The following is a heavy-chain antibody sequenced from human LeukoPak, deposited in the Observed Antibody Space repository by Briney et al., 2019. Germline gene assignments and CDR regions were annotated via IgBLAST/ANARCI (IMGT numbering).Heavy chain of an antibody. CDR1: GFTFTSYA. CDR2: ISGSGAST. J-gene: IGHJ4*02. V-gene: IGHV3-23*01. Sequence: GGSLRLSCAASGFTFTSYAMSWVRQAPGKGLEWVSAISGSGASTYYADSVKGRFTISRDNSKNTLYLQMNSLRAEDTAVYYCARGPRFLEWLRHEYYFDYWGQGTLVTVSS. D-gene: IGHD3-3*01. CDR3: ARGPRFLEWLRHEYYFDY.